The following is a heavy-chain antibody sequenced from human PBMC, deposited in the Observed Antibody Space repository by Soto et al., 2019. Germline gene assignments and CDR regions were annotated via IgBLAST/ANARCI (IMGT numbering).Heavy chain of an antibody. J-gene: IGHJ6*02. CDR2: MNPNSGNT. V-gene: IGHV1-8*01. CDR3: ARGPGSSDWRFSYYYMDV. CDR1: FTSYD. D-gene: IGHD6-19*01. Sequence: QVQLVQSGAEVKKPGASVKVSCTFTSYDINWVRQATGQGLEWMGWMNPNSGNTRYAQKFQGRVTMTRNTPNITAYKELSSVRSEDTAVYYSARGPGSSDWRFSYYYMDVWGQGTTVTVSS.